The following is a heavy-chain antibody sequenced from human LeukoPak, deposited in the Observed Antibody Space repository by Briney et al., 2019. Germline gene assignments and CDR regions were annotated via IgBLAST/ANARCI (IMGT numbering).Heavy chain of an antibody. J-gene: IGHJ6*02. CDR2: ISSSGSTI. CDR1: GFTFSSYE. Sequence: GRSLRLSCAASGFTFSSYEMNWVRQAPGKGLEWVSYISSSGSTIYYADSVKGRFTISRENAKNSLYLQMSSLRSEDTAVYYCARDQYDFWSGYYGMDVWGQGTTVTVSS. CDR3: ARDQYDFWSGYYGMDV. D-gene: IGHD3-3*01. V-gene: IGHV3-48*03.